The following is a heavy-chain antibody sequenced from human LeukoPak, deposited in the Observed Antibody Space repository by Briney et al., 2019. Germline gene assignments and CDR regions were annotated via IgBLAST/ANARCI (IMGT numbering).Heavy chain of an antibody. D-gene: IGHD5-18*01. V-gene: IGHV1-69*04. Sequence: ASVKVSCKASGYTFTSYDINWVRQAPGQGLEWMGRIIPILGIANYAQKFQGRVTITADKSTSTAYMELSSLRSEDTAVYYCARDVNTAMAPGQNNWFDPWGQGTLVTVSS. CDR2: IIPILGIA. CDR1: GYTFTSYD. J-gene: IGHJ5*02. CDR3: ARDVNTAMAPGQNNWFDP.